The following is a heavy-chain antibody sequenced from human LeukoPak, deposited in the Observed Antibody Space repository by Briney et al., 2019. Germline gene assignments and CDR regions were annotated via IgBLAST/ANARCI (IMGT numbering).Heavy chain of an antibody. CDR1: GGTFSSYA. V-gene: IGHV1-69*05. CDR3: ARDLSGDYDAFDI. Sequence: SVKVSCKASGGTFSSYAISWVRQAPGQGLEWMGGIIPIFGTANYAQKFQGRVTITTDESTSTAYMELSSLRSEDTAVYYCARDLSGDYDAFDIWGQGTMVTVSS. D-gene: IGHD1-1*01. CDR2: IIPIFGTA. J-gene: IGHJ3*02.